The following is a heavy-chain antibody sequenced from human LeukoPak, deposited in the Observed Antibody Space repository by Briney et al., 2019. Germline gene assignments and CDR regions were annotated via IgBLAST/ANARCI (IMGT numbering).Heavy chain of an antibody. CDR1: GGSISSYY. D-gene: IGHD3-22*01. CDR2: IYYSGST. J-gene: IGHJ3*02. CDR3: ARETYYYDSSGYYERSHAFDI. Sequence: SETLSLTCTVSGGSISSYYWSWIRQPPGKGLERIGYIYYSGSTNYNPSLKSRVTISVDTSKNQFSLKLSSVTAADTAVYYCARETYYYDSSGYYERSHAFDIWGQGTMVTVSS. V-gene: IGHV4-59*01.